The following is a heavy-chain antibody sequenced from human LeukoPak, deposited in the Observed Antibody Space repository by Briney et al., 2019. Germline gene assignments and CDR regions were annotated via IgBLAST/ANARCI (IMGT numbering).Heavy chain of an antibody. J-gene: IGHJ4*02. CDR3: ARTRNSGTSEFDY. Sequence: GGSLRLSCAASGFTFSSFWMHWVRQVPGKGLVWVSRINIDGGFTFYADSVKGRFSISRDNAKNTVYLQMDSLTAEDTGVYYCARTRNSGTSEFDYWGQGTLVTVSS. CDR1: GFTFSSFW. CDR2: INIDGGFT. D-gene: IGHD6-25*01. V-gene: IGHV3-74*01.